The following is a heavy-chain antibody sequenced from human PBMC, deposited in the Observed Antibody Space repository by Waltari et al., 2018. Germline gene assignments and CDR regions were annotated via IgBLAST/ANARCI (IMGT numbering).Heavy chain of an antibody. V-gene: IGHV3-23*01. CDR1: GFTFSSYA. D-gene: IGHD6-19*01. CDR2: ISGSGSNT. J-gene: IGHJ4*02. Sequence: EVQLLESGGGLVQPGGSLRLSCAASGFTFSSYAMNWVRQAPGKGLEWVSGISGSGSNTYYADSVKGRFTLSRDNSKNTLYLQMNSLRAEDAAVYYCAKGPSGWIYYFDYWGQGTLVTVSA. CDR3: AKGPSGWIYYFDY.